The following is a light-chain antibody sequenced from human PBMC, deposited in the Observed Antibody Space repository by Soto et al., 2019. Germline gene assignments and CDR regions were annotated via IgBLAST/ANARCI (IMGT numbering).Light chain of an antibody. CDR2: GAS. Sequence: EIVMTQSPATLSVSPGERATFSCRASRSVSSNLAWYQQKPGQAPRLLMYGASTRATGIPARFSGSGSGTEFTLTISSLQSEDFAVYYCQQYNNWPPYTFGQGTKLEIK. J-gene: IGKJ2*01. CDR3: QQYNNWPPYT. V-gene: IGKV3-15*01. CDR1: RSVSSN.